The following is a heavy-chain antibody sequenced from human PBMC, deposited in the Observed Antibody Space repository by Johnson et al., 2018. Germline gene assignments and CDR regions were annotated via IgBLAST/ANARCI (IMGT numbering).Heavy chain of an antibody. CDR3: ARARSWGIQLYYYYYGMDV. CDR2: IWYDGSNK. J-gene: IGHJ6*02. V-gene: IGHV3-33*01. D-gene: IGHD5-18*01. Sequence: QVQLVQSGGGVVQPGRSLRLSCAASGFTFSSYGMHWVRQAPGKGLEWVAVIWYDGSNKYYADSVKGRFTIPRDNSKNTLYLQMNSLRAEDTAGYYCARARSWGIQLYYYYYGMDVWGQGTTVTVSS. CDR1: GFTFSSYG.